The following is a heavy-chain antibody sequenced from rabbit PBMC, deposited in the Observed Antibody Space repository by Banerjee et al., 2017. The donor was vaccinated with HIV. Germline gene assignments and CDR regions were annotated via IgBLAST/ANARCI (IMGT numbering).Heavy chain of an antibody. Sequence: QEQLVEYGGDLVQPEGSLTLTCKASGLDFSSNAMCWVRQAPGKGLELIACIYSSNGDKWYASWVNGRFTITKTSSTTVTLQMTSLTAADTATYFCARDLAGVIGWNFGLWGPGTLVTVS. CDR1: GLDFSSNA. V-gene: IGHV1S47*01. J-gene: IGHJ6*01. D-gene: IGHD4-1*01. CDR2: IYSSNGDK. CDR3: ARDLAGVIGWNFGL.